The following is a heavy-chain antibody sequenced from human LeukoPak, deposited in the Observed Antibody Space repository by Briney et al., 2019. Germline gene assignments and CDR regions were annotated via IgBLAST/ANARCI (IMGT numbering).Heavy chain of an antibody. Sequence: APVKVSCKASAYTFSSYLIHWVRQAPGQGLDWMGIIDPSGGSTVYAQRFQGRVTMTRDTSTSTVYMELSSLRSEDTAVYYCARDLGLRGVTNWFDPWGQGTLVTVSS. D-gene: IGHD3-10*01. CDR3: ARDLGLRGVTNWFDP. J-gene: IGHJ5*02. CDR1: AYTFSSYL. CDR2: IDPSGGST. V-gene: IGHV1-46*01.